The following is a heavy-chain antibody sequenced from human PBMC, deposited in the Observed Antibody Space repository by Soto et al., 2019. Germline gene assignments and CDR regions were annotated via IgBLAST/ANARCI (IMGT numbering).Heavy chain of an antibody. CDR3: ARDLAKGGGSAGFDY. J-gene: IGHJ4*02. D-gene: IGHD2-15*01. CDR2: INPNSGGT. CDR1: GYTXTXYX. V-gene: IGHV1-2*02. Sequence: QVQXVQSGAEVXXPGXSVXVSCXXXGYTXTXYXIHXXXXXXXXXXXWMGWINPNSGGTKYPQKFQGRVTMTRDTSIRTVYMSLTGLKSDDTAVYFCARDLAKGGGSAGFDYWGQGTLVAVSS.